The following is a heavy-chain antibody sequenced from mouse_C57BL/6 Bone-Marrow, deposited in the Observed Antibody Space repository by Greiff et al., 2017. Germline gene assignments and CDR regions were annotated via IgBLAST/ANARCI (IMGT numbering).Heavy chain of an antibody. Sequence: EVQLQESGTVLARPGASVKMSCKTSGYTFTSYWMHWVKQRPGQGLEWIGDIYPGNSDTSYNQKFKGKAKLTAVTSASTAYMELSSLTNEDSAVYYGTRGSDGNLLWDYTMDYWGQGNSVTVSS. V-gene: IGHV1-5*01. D-gene: IGHD2-1*01. CDR3: TRGSDGNLLWDYTMDY. CDR1: GYTFTSYW. J-gene: IGHJ4*01. CDR2: IYPGNSDT.